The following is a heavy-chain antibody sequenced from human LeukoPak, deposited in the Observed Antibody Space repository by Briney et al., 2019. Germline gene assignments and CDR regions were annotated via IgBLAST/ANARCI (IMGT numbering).Heavy chain of an antibody. V-gene: IGHV3-74*01. Sequence: PGGSLRLSCAASGFTFSNYWMHWVRQAPGKGLVWVSRINTDGSSTTYADSVKGRFTISRDNAKNTLYLQMNSLRAEDTAVYYCARPEGYYGSMDVWGQGTTVIVSS. CDR3: ARPEGYYGSMDV. CDR1: GFTFSNYW. J-gene: IGHJ6*02. CDR2: INTDGSST. D-gene: IGHD3-10*01.